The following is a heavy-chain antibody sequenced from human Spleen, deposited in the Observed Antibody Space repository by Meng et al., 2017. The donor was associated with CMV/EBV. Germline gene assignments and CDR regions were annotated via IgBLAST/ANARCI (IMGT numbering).Heavy chain of an antibody. J-gene: IGHJ6*02. CDR1: GFTFSDSA. Sequence: GGSLRLSCAASGFTFSDSAMHWVRQASGKGLEWVGRIRSKANTYATTYAASVKGRFTISRDNSKNTLYLQMNSLRAEDTAVYYCASVNPWGGGHYYYGMDVWGQGTTVTVSS. CDR3: ASVNPWGGGHYYYGMDV. D-gene: IGHD7-27*01. V-gene: IGHV3-73*01. CDR2: IRSKANTYAT.